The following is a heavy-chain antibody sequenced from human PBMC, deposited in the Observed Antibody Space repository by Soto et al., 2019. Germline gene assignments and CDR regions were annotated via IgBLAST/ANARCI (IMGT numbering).Heavy chain of an antibody. J-gene: IGHJ4*02. V-gene: IGHV3-9*01. CDR1: GFTFDDYA. Sequence: EVHLVESGGALVQPGRSLRLSCAASGFTFDDYAMHWVRQAPGKGLEWVSGITWNSGSIGFADSVKGRFTISRDNAKSSLYLQMNSLRAEDTALYYCAKSSGYSRRESVDYWGQGTLVTVSS. D-gene: IGHD1-26*01. CDR3: AKSSGYSRRESVDY. CDR2: ITWNSGSI.